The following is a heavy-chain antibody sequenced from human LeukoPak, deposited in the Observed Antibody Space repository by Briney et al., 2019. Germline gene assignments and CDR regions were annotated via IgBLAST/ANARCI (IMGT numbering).Heavy chain of an antibody. CDR1: GFTVSSNY. V-gene: IGHV3-53*01. CDR2: IYSGGST. CDR3: ARVGCSGGSCLDY. J-gene: IGHJ4*02. Sequence: GGSLRLSCAASGFTVSSNYMSWVRQAPGKGLEWVSLIYSGGSTYYADSVKGRFIISRDNSKNTLYLQMNSLRAEDTAVYYCARVGCSGGSCLDYWGQGTLVTVSS. D-gene: IGHD2-15*01.